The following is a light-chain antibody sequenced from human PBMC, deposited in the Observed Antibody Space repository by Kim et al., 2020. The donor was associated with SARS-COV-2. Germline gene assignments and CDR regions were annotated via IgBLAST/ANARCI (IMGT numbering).Light chain of an antibody. CDR1: QDISNY. J-gene: IGKJ1*01. Sequence: SSLSASVGDRVTLTCQASQDISNYLNWYQQKPGKAPKLLIYDASNLETGVPSRFSGSGSGTDFTFTISSLQPEDIATYYCQQSWTFGQGTKVDIK. V-gene: IGKV1-33*01. CDR3: QQSWT. CDR2: DAS.